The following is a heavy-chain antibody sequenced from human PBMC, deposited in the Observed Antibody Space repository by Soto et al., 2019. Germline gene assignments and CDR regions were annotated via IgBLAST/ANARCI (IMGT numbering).Heavy chain of an antibody. CDR1: GFTFSSYG. CDR2: ISNSGSEI. J-gene: IGHJ4*02. V-gene: IGHV3-23*01. Sequence: GGSLRLSCAASGFTFSSYGMSWVRQAPGKGLEWVSSISNSGSEIFYAASVKGRFTISRDSSKNTLYLEMSSLRPEDTAVYYCVSRGYIGHFSDYGGREPLVPVSS. D-gene: IGHD6-25*01. CDR3: VSRGYIGHFSDY.